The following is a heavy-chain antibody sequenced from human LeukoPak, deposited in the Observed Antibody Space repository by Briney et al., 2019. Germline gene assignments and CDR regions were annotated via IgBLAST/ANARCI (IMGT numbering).Heavy chain of an antibody. J-gene: IGHJ3*02. CDR1: GFTFSGYW. V-gene: IGHV3-21*01. CDR2: ISTTSSYI. Sequence: PGGSLRLSCTTSGFTFSGYWMSWVRQAPGKGLEWVSCISTTSSYIFYADSVRGRFTISRDNAKNSLYLQMDSLRAEDTAVYYCARGGIITSYAFEIWGQGTMVTVSS. CDR3: ARGGIITSYAFEI. D-gene: IGHD1-26*01.